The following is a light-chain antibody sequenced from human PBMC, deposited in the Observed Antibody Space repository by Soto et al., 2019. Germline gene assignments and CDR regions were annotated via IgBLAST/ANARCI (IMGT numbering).Light chain of an antibody. J-gene: IGKJ5*01. CDR2: DAS. CDR1: QSVSSSY. V-gene: IGKV3D-20*01. CDR3: QQYGSSPPIT. Sequence: EIVLTQSPATLSLSPGERATLSCGASQSVSSSYLAWYQQKPGLAPRLLIYDASSRATGMPDRFSGSGSGTDFTLTISRLEPEDVAVYYCQQYGSSPPITFGQGTRLEIK.